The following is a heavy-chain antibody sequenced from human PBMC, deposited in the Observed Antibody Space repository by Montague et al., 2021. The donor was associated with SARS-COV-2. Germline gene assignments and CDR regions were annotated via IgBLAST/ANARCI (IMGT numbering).Heavy chain of an antibody. CDR2: IYHSGST. V-gene: IGHV4-38-2*02. Sequence: SETLSLTCTVSGYSISSGYYWGWIRQPPGKGLEWIGSIYHSGSTYYNPSLKSRVTISVDTSKNQFSLKLSSVTAADTAVYYCARDCYDYGSASYQRWFDPWGQGTLVTVSS. CDR1: GYSISSGYY. CDR3: ARDCYDYGSASYQRWFDP. J-gene: IGHJ5*02. D-gene: IGHD3-10*01.